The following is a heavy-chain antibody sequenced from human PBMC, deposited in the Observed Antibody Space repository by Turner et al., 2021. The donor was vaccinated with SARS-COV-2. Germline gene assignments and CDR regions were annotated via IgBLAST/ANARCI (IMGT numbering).Heavy chain of an antibody. V-gene: IGHV3-53*01. CDR1: GFIVSSKY. Sequence: EVELVEYGGGLMQPGGYLSCSCSPSGFIVSSKYMSWFRQAPGKGLDWVSVIYSGGSTFYADSVKGRFTISIDNSRNTLYLQMNSLRAEDTAVYYCARDYGDYYFDYWGQGTLVTVSS. CDR2: IYSGGST. D-gene: IGHD4-17*01. CDR3: ARDYGDYYFDY. J-gene: IGHJ4*02.